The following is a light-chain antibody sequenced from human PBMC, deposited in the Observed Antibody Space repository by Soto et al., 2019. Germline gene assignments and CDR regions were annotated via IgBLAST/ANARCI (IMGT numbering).Light chain of an antibody. V-gene: IGKV1-5*03. Sequence: DIQMTQSPSTLSASVGDRVTITCRASQSINRWLAWYQQRPGKAPKLLIYKASTLEGGDPSRFSASGSGTDFTLTFSSLQPDDLATYFCLQYNVYPLTFGGGTKVDIK. CDR2: KAS. J-gene: IGKJ4*01. CDR3: LQYNVYPLT. CDR1: QSINRW.